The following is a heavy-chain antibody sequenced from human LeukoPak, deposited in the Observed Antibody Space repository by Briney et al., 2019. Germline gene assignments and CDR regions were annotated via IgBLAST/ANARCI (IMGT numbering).Heavy chain of an antibody. V-gene: IGHV3-33*01. Sequence: GGSLRLSCAASGFTFSSYGMHWVRQAPGKGLEWVAVIWYDGSNKYYADSVKGRFTISRDNSKNTLYLQMNSLRAEDTAVYYCARDVLVGAMEYWGQGTLVTVSS. CDR3: ARDVLVGAMEY. J-gene: IGHJ4*02. CDR1: GFTFSSYG. D-gene: IGHD1-26*01. CDR2: IWYDGSNK.